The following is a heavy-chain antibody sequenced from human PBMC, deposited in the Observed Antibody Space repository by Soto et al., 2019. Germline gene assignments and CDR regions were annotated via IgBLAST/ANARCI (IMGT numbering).Heavy chain of an antibody. CDR2: IRSKAYGGTT. J-gene: IGHJ6*02. Sequence: EVQLVESGGGLVQPGRSLRLSCTASGFTFGDYAMSWVRQAPGKGLEWVGFIRSKAYGGTTEYAASVKGRFTISRDDSKIIAYLQMNSLKTEDTAVYYCTRAHIVVVPAAIFYYGMDVWGQGTTVTVSS. D-gene: IGHD2-2*01. CDR3: TRAHIVVVPAAIFYYGMDV. V-gene: IGHV3-49*04. CDR1: GFTFGDYA.